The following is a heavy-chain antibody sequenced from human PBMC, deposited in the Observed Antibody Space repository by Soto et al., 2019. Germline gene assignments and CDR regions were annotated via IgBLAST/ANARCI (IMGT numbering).Heavy chain of an antibody. V-gene: IGHV4-39*01. CDR2: IYYSGST. Sequence: QLQLQESGPGLVKPSETLSLTCTVSGGSISSSSYYWGWIRQPPGQGLEWIGSIYYSGSTYYNPSLKSRVTISVDPSKNQFSLKLSSVTAADTAVYYCACIFSGGYGYGFYYYGMDVWGQGTTVTVSS. J-gene: IGHJ6*02. D-gene: IGHD5-18*01. CDR3: ACIFSGGYGYGFYYYGMDV. CDR1: GGSISSSSYY.